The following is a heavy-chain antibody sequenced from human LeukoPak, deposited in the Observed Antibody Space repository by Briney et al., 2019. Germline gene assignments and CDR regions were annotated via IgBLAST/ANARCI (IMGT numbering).Heavy chain of an antibody. D-gene: IGHD2-21*01. V-gene: IGHV3-33*01. CDR1: GFTFSSYG. CDR2: IWYDGSNK. Sequence: GRSLRLSCAASGFTFSSYGMHWVRQAPGKGLEWVAVIWYDGSNKYYADSVKGRFTISRDNSKNTLYLQMNSLRSEDTAVYYCARQGLGHSPRLLFDIWGQGTMVTVSS. CDR3: ARQGLGHSPRLLFDI. J-gene: IGHJ3*02.